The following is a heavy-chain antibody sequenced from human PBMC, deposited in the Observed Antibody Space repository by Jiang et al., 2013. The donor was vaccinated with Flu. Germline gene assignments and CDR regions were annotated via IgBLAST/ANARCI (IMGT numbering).Heavy chain of an antibody. CDR2: TSYDGSNK. CDR1: GFTFSSYG. D-gene: IGHD6-13*01. Sequence: QLVESGGGVVQPGRSLRLSCAASGFTFSSYGMHWVRQAPGKGLEWVAVTSYDGSNKYYADSVKGRFTISRDNSKNTLYLQMNSLRAEDTAVYYCAKDRTSSWYGLDYWGQGTLVTVSS. CDR3: AKDRTSSWYGLDY. V-gene: IGHV3-30*18. J-gene: IGHJ4*02.